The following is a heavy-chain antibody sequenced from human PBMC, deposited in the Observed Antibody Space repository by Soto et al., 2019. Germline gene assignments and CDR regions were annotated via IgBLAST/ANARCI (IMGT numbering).Heavy chain of an antibody. Sequence: ASVKVSCKASGYPFTTYAMQWVRQAPGQRLEWMGWINAGNGNTKYSQKFQGRVTITRDTSASTAYMELSSLRSEDTAVYYCARGYCSSTSCYNTYYFVYWGQGTLVTAPQ. CDR3: ARGYCSSTSCYNTYYFVY. D-gene: IGHD2-2*02. CDR1: GYPFTTYA. CDR2: INAGNGNT. J-gene: IGHJ4*02. V-gene: IGHV1-3*01.